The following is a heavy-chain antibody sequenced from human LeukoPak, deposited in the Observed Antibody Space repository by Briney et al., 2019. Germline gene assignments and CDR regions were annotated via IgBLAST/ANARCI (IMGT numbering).Heavy chain of an antibody. CDR1: GYMFISYN. CDR3: ARDQNYATDY. J-gene: IGHJ4*02. CDR2: VSGSGVHT. V-gene: IGHV1-46*03. Sequence: ASVKVSCKASGYMFISYNMQWVRQAPGQGLEWMGMVSGSGVHTKYAQKFRGRVTMTSDTSTSTVYMELSSLTSDDTAVYYCARDQNYATDYWGQGTLVTV. D-gene: IGHD2-2*01.